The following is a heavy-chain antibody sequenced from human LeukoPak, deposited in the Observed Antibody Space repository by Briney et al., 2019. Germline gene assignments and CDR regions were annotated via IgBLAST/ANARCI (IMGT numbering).Heavy chain of an antibody. CDR1: GFTFSSYW. CDR2: IKQDGSEE. Sequence: GGSLRLSCAASGFTFSSYWMNWVRQAPGKGLEWVAKIKQDGSEEYYVDSVKGRFTVSRDNAKNSLCLQMNNLRAEDTAVYYCVQLSMDVWGKGTTVTVSS. J-gene: IGHJ6*03. CDR3: VQLSMDV. V-gene: IGHV3-7*01. D-gene: IGHD2-2*01.